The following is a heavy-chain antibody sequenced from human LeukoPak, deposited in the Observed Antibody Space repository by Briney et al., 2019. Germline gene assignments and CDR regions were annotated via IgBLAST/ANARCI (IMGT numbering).Heavy chain of an antibody. CDR2: IYTSGST. Sequence: PSETLSLTCTVSGGSISSYYWSWIRQPAGKGLEWIGRIYTSGSTNYNPSLKSRVTMSVDTSKNQFSLKLSSVTAADTAVYYCARGTTDYYGSGNWFDPWGQGTLVTVSS. CDR3: ARGTTDYYGSGNWFDP. V-gene: IGHV4-4*07. D-gene: IGHD3-10*01. CDR1: GGSISSYY. J-gene: IGHJ5*02.